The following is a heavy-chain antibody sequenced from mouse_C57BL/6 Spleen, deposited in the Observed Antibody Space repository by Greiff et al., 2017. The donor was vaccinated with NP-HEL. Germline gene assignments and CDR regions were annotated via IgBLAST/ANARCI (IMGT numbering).Heavy chain of an antibody. Sequence: QVQLQQSGAELVRPGASVTVSCKASGYTFTDYEMHWVKQTPVHGLEWIGAIDPETGGTAYNQKFKGKAILTADKSSSTAYMELRSLTSEDSAVYYCTRRGTGWYFDVWGTGTTVTVSS. CDR3: TRRGTGWYFDV. V-gene: IGHV1-15*01. CDR1: GYTFTDYE. CDR2: IDPETGGT. J-gene: IGHJ1*03. D-gene: IGHD4-1*01.